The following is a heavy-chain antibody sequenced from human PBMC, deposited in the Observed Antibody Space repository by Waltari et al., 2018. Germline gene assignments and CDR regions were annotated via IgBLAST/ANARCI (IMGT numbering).Heavy chain of an antibody. V-gene: IGHV4-39*01. CDR2: IYYSGSN. Sequence: QLQLQESGPGLVKPSETLSLTCTVSGGSISSSSYYWGWIRQPPGKGPEWLGSIYYSGSNHYHPALKSRVTISVETSKNQFSLEVSSVTAADTAVYYWARGRYDFWSGYYTGRGLSGFDYWGQGTLVTVSS. CDR3: ARGRYDFWSGYYTGRGLSGFDY. CDR1: GGSISSSSYY. D-gene: IGHD3-3*01. J-gene: IGHJ4*02.